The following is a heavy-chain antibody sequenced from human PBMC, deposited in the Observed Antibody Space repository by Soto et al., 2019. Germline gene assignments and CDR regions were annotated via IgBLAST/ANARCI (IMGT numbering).Heavy chain of an antibody. D-gene: IGHD4-17*01. J-gene: IGHJ5*02. CDR1: GYTFTNYW. V-gene: IGHV5-51*01. CDR2: IYPGDSDT. Sequence: GESLKSSCKASGYTFTNYWIVWVRQVPGKGLEWMGLIYPGDSDTRYNPSFQGQVTISADKSTSAAYLQWNSLMASDTAIYYCARSGRSGLRWLDFFDPWGQGTLVTVSS. CDR3: ARSGRSGLRWLDFFDP.